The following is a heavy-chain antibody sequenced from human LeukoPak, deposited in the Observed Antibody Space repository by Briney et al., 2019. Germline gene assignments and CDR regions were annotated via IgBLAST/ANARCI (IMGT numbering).Heavy chain of an antibody. CDR2: INQEGSEK. Sequence: RPGGSLRLSCAASGFTFMTYWMSWVRQAPGKGLEFVANINQEGSEKYYVDSVKGRFTISRDNAKNSLYLQINGLRAEDTAVYYCAANGGPFDFWGQGTLVTVSA. D-gene: IGHD4-23*01. V-gene: IGHV3-7*05. CDR1: GFTFMTYW. CDR3: AANGGPFDF. J-gene: IGHJ4*02.